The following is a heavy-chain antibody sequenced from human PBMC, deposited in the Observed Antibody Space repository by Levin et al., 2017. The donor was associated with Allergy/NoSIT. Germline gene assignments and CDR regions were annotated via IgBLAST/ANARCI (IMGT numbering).Heavy chain of an antibody. Sequence: PGGSLRLSCAASGFTFSSYSMNWVRQAPGKGLEWVSSISSSSSYIYYADSVKGRFTISRDNAKNSLYLQMNSLRAEDTAVYYCARGYDFWSGYSFLFGYWGQGTLVTVSS. J-gene: IGHJ4*02. V-gene: IGHV3-21*01. D-gene: IGHD3-3*01. CDR1: GFTFSSYS. CDR2: ISSSSSYI. CDR3: ARGYDFWSGYSFLFGY.